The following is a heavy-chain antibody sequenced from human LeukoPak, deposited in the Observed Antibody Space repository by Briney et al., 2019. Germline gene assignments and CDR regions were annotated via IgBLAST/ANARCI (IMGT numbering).Heavy chain of an antibody. CDR1: GFSFTYSW. J-gene: IGHJ4*02. CDR2: IKQDGSEK. Sequence: GGSLRLSCAASGFSFTYSWMAWVRQTPEKGLEWVANIKQDGSEKYYLDSVKGRFTISRDNAKNSLYLQMNSLRVEDTAVYYCARVYYRSLDYWGQGTLATVSS. D-gene: IGHD3-22*01. V-gene: IGHV3-7*01. CDR3: ARVYYRSLDY.